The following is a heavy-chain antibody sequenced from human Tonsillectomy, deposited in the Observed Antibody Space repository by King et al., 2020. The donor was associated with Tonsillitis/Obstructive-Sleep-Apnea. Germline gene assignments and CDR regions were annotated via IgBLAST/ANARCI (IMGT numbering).Heavy chain of an antibody. CDR1: GGSFSGYY. Sequence: QLQQWGAGPLKPSETLSLTCGVYGGSFSGYYWTWIRQTPDKGLEWIGEIDHSGSTNTNPSLKSRVTVSXDTSKNQFSLNLNSVTAADTAVYYCARGSXEHDWAFDFWGQXXXVTVSS. V-gene: IGHV4-34*01. D-gene: IGHD3-9*01. CDR3: ARGSXEHDWAFDF. CDR2: IDHSGST. J-gene: IGHJ4*02.